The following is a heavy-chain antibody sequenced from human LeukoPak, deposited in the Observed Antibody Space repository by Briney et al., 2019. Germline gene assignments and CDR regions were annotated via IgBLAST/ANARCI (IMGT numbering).Heavy chain of an antibody. Sequence: SETLSLTCTVSGTSISGDYWSWIRQPPGKGLEWIGYVYFTGNTNYNPSLKSRVTISMDTSKSQISLTVTSVTAADTAVYYCARHPSSSPFDFWGQGTLVAVSS. CDR2: VYFTGNT. V-gene: IGHV4-59*08. J-gene: IGHJ4*02. CDR1: GTSISGDY. CDR3: ARHPSSSPFDF.